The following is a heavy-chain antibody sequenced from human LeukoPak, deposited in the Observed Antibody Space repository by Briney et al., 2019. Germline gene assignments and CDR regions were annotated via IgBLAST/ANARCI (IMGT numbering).Heavy chain of an antibody. V-gene: IGHV4-59*01. CDR2: IYDSGST. CDR1: GGSISSYY. D-gene: IGHD3-22*01. J-gene: IGHJ4*02. CDR3: ARQSISGSSLSYFDY. Sequence: SETLSLTCTVSGGSISSYYWSWIRQPPGKGLEWIGNIYDSGSTNYNPSLKSRVTISVDTSKNQCSLMLSSVTAADTAVYYCARQSISGSSLSYFDYWGQGTLVNVSS.